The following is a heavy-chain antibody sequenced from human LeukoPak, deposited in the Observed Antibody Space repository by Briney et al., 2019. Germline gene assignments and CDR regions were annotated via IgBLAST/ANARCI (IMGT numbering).Heavy chain of an antibody. CDR2: ISGSGGST. CDR1: GFTFCKHS. CDR3: AKDGIIVGAGEVDY. Sequence: GSLKLFCSASGFTFCKHSISWVRQASGKGLEWVLAISGSGGSTYYADSVKGRFTISRDNSKNTLYLQMNSLRAEDTAVYYCAKDGIIVGAGEVDYWGQGTLVTVSS. V-gene: IGHV3-23*01. J-gene: IGHJ4*02. D-gene: IGHD1-26*01.